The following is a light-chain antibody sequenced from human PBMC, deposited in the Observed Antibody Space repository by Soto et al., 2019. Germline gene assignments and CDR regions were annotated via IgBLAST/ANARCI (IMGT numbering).Light chain of an antibody. Sequence: QSVLTQPPSASGTPGQRVTISCSGSSSNIGSNTVNWYQQLPGTAPKLLIYSNDQRPSGVPDRFSGSRSGTSASLAITGLQADDEADYHCQSYDSSLGGVVFGGGTKVTVL. V-gene: IGLV1-44*01. CDR3: QSYDSSLGGVV. CDR2: SND. CDR1: SSNIGSNT. J-gene: IGLJ2*01.